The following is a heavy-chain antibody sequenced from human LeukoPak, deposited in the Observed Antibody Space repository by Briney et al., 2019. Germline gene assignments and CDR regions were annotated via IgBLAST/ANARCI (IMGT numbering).Heavy chain of an antibody. Sequence: GESLKISCKGSGYSFTSYWIGWLRQMPGKGLEWMGIIYPGDSDTRYSPSFQGQVTISADKSISTAYLQWSSLKASDTAMYYCARYRYDFWSGYLDAFDIWGQGTMVTVSS. J-gene: IGHJ3*02. CDR1: GYSFTSYW. CDR3: ARYRYDFWSGYLDAFDI. D-gene: IGHD3-3*01. V-gene: IGHV5-51*01. CDR2: IYPGDSDT.